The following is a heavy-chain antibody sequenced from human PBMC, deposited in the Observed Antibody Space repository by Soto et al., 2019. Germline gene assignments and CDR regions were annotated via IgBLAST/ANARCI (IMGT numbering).Heavy chain of an antibody. CDR3: ARVGYSSSWFYYYYGMDV. J-gene: IGHJ6*02. CDR1: CGSISSYY. CDR2: IYYSGST. Sequence: PSETLSLTCTVSCGSISSYYWSWIRQPPGKGLEWIGYIYYSGSTNYNPSLKSRVTISVDTSKNQFSLKLSSVTAADTAVYYCARVGYSSSWFYYYYGMDVWGQGTTVTVSS. V-gene: IGHV4-59*01. D-gene: IGHD6-13*01.